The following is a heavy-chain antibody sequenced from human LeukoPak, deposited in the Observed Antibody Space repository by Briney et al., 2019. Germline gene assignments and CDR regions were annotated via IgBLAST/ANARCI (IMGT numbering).Heavy chain of an antibody. J-gene: IGHJ4*02. CDR3: ASNGRSSSYLGY. V-gene: IGHV4-34*01. CDR1: GGSFSGYY. D-gene: IGHD6-6*01. Sequence: SETLSLTCAVYGGSFSGYYWSWIRQPPGKGLEWIGEINHSGSTNYNPSLKNRVTISVDTSKNQFSLKLSSVTAADTAVYYCASNGRSSSYLGYWGQGTLVTVSS. CDR2: INHSGST.